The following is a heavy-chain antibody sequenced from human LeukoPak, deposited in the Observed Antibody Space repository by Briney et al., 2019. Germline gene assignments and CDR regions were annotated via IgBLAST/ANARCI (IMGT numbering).Heavy chain of an antibody. CDR3: ARDSDIAVAGTGWFDP. CDR1: GGSIGSGSYY. V-gene: IGHV4-61*02. J-gene: IGHJ5*02. Sequence: SETLSLTCTVSGGSIGSGSYYWSWIRQPAGKGLEWIGRIYTSGSTNYNPSLKSRVTISVDTSKNQFSLKLSSVTAADTAVYYCARDSDIAVAGTGWFDPWGQGTLVTVSS. D-gene: IGHD6-19*01. CDR2: IYTSGST.